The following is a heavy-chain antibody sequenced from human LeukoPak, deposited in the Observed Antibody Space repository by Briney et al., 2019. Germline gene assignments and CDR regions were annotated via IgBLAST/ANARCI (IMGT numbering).Heavy chain of an antibody. J-gene: IGHJ6*02. CDR2: INHSGST. D-gene: IGHD2-15*01. Sequence: SETLSLTCAVYGGSFSGYYWSWIRQPPGKGLEWIGEINHSGSTNYNPSLKSRVTISVDTSKNQFSLKLSSVTAADTAVYYCARGPTDCGGGSCYYYYYYGMDVWGQGTTVTVSS. CDR3: ARGPTDCGGGSCYYYYYYGMDV. CDR1: GGSFSGYY. V-gene: IGHV4-34*01.